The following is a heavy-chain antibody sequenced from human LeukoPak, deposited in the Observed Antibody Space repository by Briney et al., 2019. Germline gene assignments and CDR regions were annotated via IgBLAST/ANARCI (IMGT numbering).Heavy chain of an antibody. V-gene: IGHV3-64D*09. CDR3: VKATRKNYYYGMDV. CDR2: ITANGGSI. J-gene: IGHJ6*02. D-gene: IGHD2-2*01. Sequence: GESLKISCSASGFTFSNYAMHWVRQAPGKGLEYVSAITANGGSIYYADSVKGRFTISRDNSKNTLYLQMSSLRAEDTAVYYCVKATRKNYYYGMDVWGQGTTVTVSS. CDR1: GFTFSNYA.